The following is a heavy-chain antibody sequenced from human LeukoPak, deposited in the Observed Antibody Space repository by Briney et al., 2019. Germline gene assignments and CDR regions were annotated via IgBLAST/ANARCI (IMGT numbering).Heavy chain of an antibody. CDR1: GGSISSYY. V-gene: IGHV4-59*01. Sequence: PSETLSLTCTVSGGSISSYYWSWIRQPPGKGLEWIGYIYYSGNTNYNPSLKGRTTISVDTSKKQFSLKLTSVTAADTAVYYCARHRRSTAWFFDYWGQGTLVTVSS. D-gene: IGHD6-19*01. J-gene: IGHJ4*02. CDR2: IYYSGNT. CDR3: ARHRRSTAWFFDY.